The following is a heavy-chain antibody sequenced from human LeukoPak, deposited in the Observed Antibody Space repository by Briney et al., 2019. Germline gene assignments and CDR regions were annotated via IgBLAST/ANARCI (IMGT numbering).Heavy chain of an antibody. V-gene: IGHV3-74*01. D-gene: IGHD3-22*01. CDR3: ARRNYHDTSGYYWADAFDI. CDR1: GFIFSSYW. Sequence: GGSLRLSCAASGFIFSSYWMHWVRHAPGKGLAWVSRINTDGSSTSYSDSVKGRFTISRDNAKNTLYLQMNSLRAEDTAVYYCARRNYHDTSGYYWADAFDIWGQGTVVTVSS. CDR2: INTDGSST. J-gene: IGHJ3*02.